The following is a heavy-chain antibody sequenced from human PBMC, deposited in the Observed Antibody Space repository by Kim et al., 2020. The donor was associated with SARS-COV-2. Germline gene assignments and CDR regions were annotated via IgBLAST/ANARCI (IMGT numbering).Heavy chain of an antibody. CDR2: IYPGDSDT. CDR3: ARQGGSYGDYEGRDAFDI. D-gene: IGHD4-17*01. J-gene: IGHJ3*02. CDR1: GYSFTSYW. Sequence: GESLKISCKGSGYSFTSYWIGWVRQMPGKGLEWMGIIYPGDSDTRYSPSFQGQVTISADKSISTAYLQWSSLKASDTAMYYCARQGGSYGDYEGRDAFDIWGQGTMVTVSS. V-gene: IGHV5-51*01.